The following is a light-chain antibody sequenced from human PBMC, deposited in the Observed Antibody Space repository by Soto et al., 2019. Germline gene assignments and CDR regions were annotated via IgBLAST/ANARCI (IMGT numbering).Light chain of an antibody. J-gene: IGKJ1*01. CDR2: DAS. Sequence: EIVLTQSPATLSLSPGERATLSCRASQTFSNNLAWYQQKPGQAPRLLIYDASTRATGIPARFSGSGSGTDFTLTISRLEPEDFAVYYCQQRGDCPRTFGQGTKVEI. CDR1: QTFSNN. V-gene: IGKV3-11*01. CDR3: QQRGDCPRT.